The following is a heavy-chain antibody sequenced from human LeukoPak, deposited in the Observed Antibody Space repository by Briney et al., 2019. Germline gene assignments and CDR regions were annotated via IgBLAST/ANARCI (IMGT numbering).Heavy chain of an antibody. CDR2: IYSGGST. CDR1: GFTFSSNY. J-gene: IGHJ4*02. D-gene: IGHD2-15*01. Sequence: PGGSLRLSCAASGFTFSSNYMSWVRQAPGKGLEWVSVIYSGGSTYYSDSVKGRFTISRDNSENTLYLQMNSLRAEDTAIYHCAKDRQIVVVGELDYWGQGTLVTVSS. CDR3: AKDRQIVVVGELDY. V-gene: IGHV3-53*01.